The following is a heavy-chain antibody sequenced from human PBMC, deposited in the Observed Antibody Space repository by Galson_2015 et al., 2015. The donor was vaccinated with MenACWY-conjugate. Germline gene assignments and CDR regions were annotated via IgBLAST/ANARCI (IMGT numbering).Heavy chain of an antibody. Sequence: SLRLSCAASAFTFSSYGMHWVRQAPGKGLEWVSIIWFDGSNKYYADSVKGRFTVSRDNSKNTLYLQMESLRAEDTAVYFCARSRKDYYGSGSSWWFDPWGQGTLVPVSS. CDR3: ARSRKDYYGSGSSWWFDP. CDR2: IWFDGSNK. V-gene: IGHV3-33*01. J-gene: IGHJ5*02. D-gene: IGHD3-10*01. CDR1: AFTFSSYG.